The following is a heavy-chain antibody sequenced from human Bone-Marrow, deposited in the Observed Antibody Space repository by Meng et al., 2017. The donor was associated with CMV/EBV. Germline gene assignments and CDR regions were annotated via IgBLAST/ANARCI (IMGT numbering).Heavy chain of an antibody. CDR3: AKEAGPFDI. J-gene: IGHJ3*02. CDR2: IWYDGSKK. Sequence: GGSLRLSCAASGFTFSSYGIHWVRQAPGKGLEWVALIWYDGSKKYYADSVQGRFAVSRDNSKNTLYLQMNSLRAEDTAVDYCAKEAGPFDIWGQGTLVTVSS. V-gene: IGHV3-33*06. CDR1: GFTFSSYG.